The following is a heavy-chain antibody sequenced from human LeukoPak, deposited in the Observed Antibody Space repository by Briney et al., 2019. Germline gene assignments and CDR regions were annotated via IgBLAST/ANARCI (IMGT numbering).Heavy chain of an antibody. CDR3: TTEYSSSYNWFNP. CDR1: GFTFSNAW. CDR2: IKSKTNGGTT. D-gene: IGHD6-6*01. Sequence: PGGSLRLSCAASGFTFSNAWMAWVRQAPGKGLEWVGRIKSKTNGGTTDYPAPVKGRFTISRDDSKNTLYLQMNSLKIEDTAVYYCTTEYSSSYNWFNPWGQGTLVTVS. J-gene: IGHJ5*02. V-gene: IGHV3-15*01.